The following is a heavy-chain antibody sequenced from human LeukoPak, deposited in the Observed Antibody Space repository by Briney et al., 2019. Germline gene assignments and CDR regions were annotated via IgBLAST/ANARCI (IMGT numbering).Heavy chain of an antibody. D-gene: IGHD3-3*01. V-gene: IGHV1-46*01. Sequence: GASVKVSCKASGYTFTSYYMHWVRQAPGQGVGWMGIINPSGGSTSYAQKFQGRVTMTRDTSTSTVYMELSSLRSEDTAVYYCARASYDFWSGYSRSWYFDLWGRGTLVTVSS. CDR2: INPSGGST. J-gene: IGHJ2*01. CDR1: GYTFTSYY. CDR3: ARASYDFWSGYSRSWYFDL.